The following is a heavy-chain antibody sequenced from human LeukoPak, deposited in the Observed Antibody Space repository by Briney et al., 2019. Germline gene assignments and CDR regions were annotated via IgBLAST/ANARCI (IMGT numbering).Heavy chain of an antibody. V-gene: IGHV3-7*01. J-gene: IGHJ4*02. CDR1: GFTFSSYW. D-gene: IGHD3-3*01. CDR2: IKRDGSEK. Sequence: GGSLRLSCAASGFTFSSYWMSWVRQAPGKGLEWVANIKRDGSEKYYVDSVKGRFTISRDNAKNSLYLQMNSLRAEDTAVYYCARGQGYDFWSGYFDYWGQGTLVTVSS. CDR3: ARGQGYDFWSGYFDY.